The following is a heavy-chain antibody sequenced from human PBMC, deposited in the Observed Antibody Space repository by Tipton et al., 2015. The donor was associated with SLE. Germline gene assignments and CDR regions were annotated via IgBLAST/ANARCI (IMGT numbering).Heavy chain of an antibody. CDR2: ISSNGKTI. D-gene: IGHD2-15*01. CDR1: GFSISDYY. V-gene: IGHV3-11*04. Sequence: SLRLSCAASGFSISDYYMNWIRQAPGKGLEWVSYISSNGKTIYYGDSVQGRFTISRDNAKNSLFLQMNSLRAGDTAVYYCAGAWQGYCSGGTCYVLDYWGQGTLVTVSS. CDR3: AGAWQGYCSGGTCYVLDY. J-gene: IGHJ4*02.